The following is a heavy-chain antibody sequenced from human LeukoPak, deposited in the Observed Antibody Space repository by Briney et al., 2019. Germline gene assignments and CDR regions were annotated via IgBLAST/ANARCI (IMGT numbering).Heavy chain of an antibody. CDR2: INHSGST. D-gene: IGHD3-22*01. V-gene: IGHV4-34*01. J-gene: IGHJ4*02. Sequence: SETLSLTCAVYGGSFSGYYWSWIRQPPGKGLEWIGEINHSGSTNYNPSLKSRVTIPVDTSKNQFSLKLSSVTAADTAVYYCARDSDYYDSSGYFDYWGQGTLVTVSS. CDR3: ARDSDYYDSSGYFDY. CDR1: GGSFSGYY.